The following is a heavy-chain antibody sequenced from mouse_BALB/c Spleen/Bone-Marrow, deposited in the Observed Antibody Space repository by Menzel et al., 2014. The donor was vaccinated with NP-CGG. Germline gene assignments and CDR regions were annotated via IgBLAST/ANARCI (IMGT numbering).Heavy chain of an antibody. CDR1: GYAFIDYL. D-gene: IGHD2-3*01. Sequence: QAHVKQSGVELVRPGTSVKVSCKASGYAFIDYLMEGLKQRPGQGLEWIGVINPGSGSTNYNEKFKDKATLTANKSSSTAYMQLSSLTSDDSAVYFCARYDGYFDYWGQGTILTVSS. J-gene: IGHJ2*01. CDR3: ARYDGYFDY. V-gene: IGHV1-54*03. CDR2: INPGSGST.